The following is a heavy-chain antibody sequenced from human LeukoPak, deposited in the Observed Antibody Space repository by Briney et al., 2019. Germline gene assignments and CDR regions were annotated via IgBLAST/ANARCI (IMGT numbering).Heavy chain of an antibody. V-gene: IGHV4-4*07. CDR1: GGSISSYY. J-gene: IGHJ4*02. CDR2: IYTSGST. CDR3: VAPNVRGVIISPEGGY. D-gene: IGHD3-10*01. Sequence: KPSETLSLTCTVSGGSISSYYWSWIRQPAGKGLEWIGRIYTSGSTNYNPSLKSRVTMSVDTSKNQFSLKLSSVTAADTAVYYCVAPNVRGVIISPEGGYWGQGTLVTVSS.